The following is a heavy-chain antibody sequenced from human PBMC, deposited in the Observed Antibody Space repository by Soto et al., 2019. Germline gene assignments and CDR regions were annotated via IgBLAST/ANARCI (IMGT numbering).Heavy chain of an antibody. D-gene: IGHD1-26*01. CDR1: GFTFSEHS. J-gene: IGHJ4*02. CDR2: ISSASNYK. CDR3: VRDPGYGGSHRYFDY. V-gene: IGHV3-21*01. Sequence: PGGSLRLSCAASGFTFSEHSMNWVRQAPGKGLEWVASISSASNYKYYADSVNGRFTVSRDNAKNSLFLQMNSLGADDTALYYCVRDPGYGGSHRYFDYWGQGTVVTVSS.